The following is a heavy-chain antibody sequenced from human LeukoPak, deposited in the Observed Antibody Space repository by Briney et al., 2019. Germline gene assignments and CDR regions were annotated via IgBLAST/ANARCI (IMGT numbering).Heavy chain of an antibody. D-gene: IGHD2-2*01. CDR1: GYTFIGYY. V-gene: IGHV1-2*06. CDR3: ARADCSSTSCLNAFDI. Sequence: ASVKVSCKASGYTFIGYYMHWVRQAPGQGLEWVGRINPNSGGTNYAQKFQGRVTMTRDTSISTAYMELSGLRSDDTAVYYCARADCSSTSCLNAFDIWGQGTMVTVSS. J-gene: IGHJ3*02. CDR2: INPNSGGT.